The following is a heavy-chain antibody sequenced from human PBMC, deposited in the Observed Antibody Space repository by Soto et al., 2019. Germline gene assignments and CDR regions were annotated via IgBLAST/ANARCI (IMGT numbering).Heavy chain of an antibody. J-gene: IGHJ6*02. D-gene: IGHD3-10*01. CDR3: ARVQLLHYQYGLDV. Sequence: QVQLQESGPALVRPSDSLSLMCSVSGVPITTFYWSWIRQAPGKGLEYIGYIYYGGSTHYNPALKSRVTISVDTANNEFSLKLRSVTAADTAAYYCARVQLLHYQYGLDVWGQGTTVIV. CDR2: IYYGGST. CDR1: GVPITTFY. V-gene: IGHV4-59*07.